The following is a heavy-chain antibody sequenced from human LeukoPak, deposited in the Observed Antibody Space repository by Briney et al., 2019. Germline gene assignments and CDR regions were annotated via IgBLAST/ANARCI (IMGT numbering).Heavy chain of an antibody. J-gene: IGHJ4*02. CDR1: GGSISSGGYY. CDR2: IYHSGST. D-gene: IGHD2-2*02. Sequence: SETLSLTCTVSGGSISSGGYYWSWIRQPPGKGLEWIGYIYHSGSTYYNPSLKSRVTISVDRSKNQFSLKLSSVTAADTAVYYCARERYCSSTSCYTPPPGPDTAMVKGSYWGQGTLVTVSS. CDR3: ARERYCSSTSCYTPPPGPDTAMVKGSY. V-gene: IGHV4-30-2*01.